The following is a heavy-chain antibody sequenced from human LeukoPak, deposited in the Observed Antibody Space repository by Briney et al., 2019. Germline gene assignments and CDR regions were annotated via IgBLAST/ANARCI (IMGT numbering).Heavy chain of an antibody. V-gene: IGHV1-24*01. J-gene: IGHJ4*02. Sequence: ASVKVTCKVSGYTLTELSMHWVRQAPGKGLEWMGGFDPEDGETIYAQKFQGRVNMTEDTSTDTAYMELSSLRSEDTAVYYCATDYRYDYVWGFDLDYWGQGTLVTVSS. D-gene: IGHD3-16*01. CDR1: GYTLTELS. CDR2: FDPEDGET. CDR3: ATDYRYDYVWGFDLDY.